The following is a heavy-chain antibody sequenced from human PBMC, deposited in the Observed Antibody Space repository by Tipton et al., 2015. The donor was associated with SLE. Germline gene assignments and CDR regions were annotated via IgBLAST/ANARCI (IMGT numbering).Heavy chain of an antibody. CDR1: GYTFTSYY. CDR2: INPSGGST. Sequence: QVQLVQSGAEVKKPGASVKVSCKASGYTFTSYYMHRVRQAPGQGLEWMGVINPSGGSTTYAQKFQGRVTMTRDTSTSTVYMELSSLRSEDTAVYYCARESVVPVVTSYYNGMDVWGLGTTVTVSS. V-gene: IGHV1-46*01. CDR3: ARESVVPVVTSYYNGMDV. J-gene: IGHJ6*02. D-gene: IGHD2-2*01.